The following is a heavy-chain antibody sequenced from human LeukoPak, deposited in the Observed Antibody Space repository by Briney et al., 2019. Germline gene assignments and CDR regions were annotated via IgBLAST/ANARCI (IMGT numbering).Heavy chain of an antibody. V-gene: IGHV3-23*01. J-gene: IGHJ4*02. D-gene: IGHD6-6*01. CDR3: AKLGEYSSSSWFDY. CDR2: ISGSGGST. CDR1: GFTFSSYA. Sequence: GGSLRLSCAASGFTFSSYAMSWVRQAPGRGREWVSAISGSGGSTYYADSVNGRFTISRDNSKNTLYLQMNSLRAEDMAVYYCAKLGEYSSSSWFDYWGQGTLVTVSS.